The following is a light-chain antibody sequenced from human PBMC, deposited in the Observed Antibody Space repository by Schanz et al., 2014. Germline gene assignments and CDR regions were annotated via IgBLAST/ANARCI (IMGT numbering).Light chain of an antibody. V-gene: IGKV1-5*01. CDR2: DAS. Sequence: DIQMTQSPSTLSASVGDRVTITCRTSESISRWLAWYQQKPGKAPTLLIYDASRLESGVPSRFSGSGSATAFTLTICNLQRDDLATDYCELYHCVFGSTFGQGTKRESK. CDR3: ELYHCVFGST. CDR1: ESISRW. J-gene: IGKJ2*01.